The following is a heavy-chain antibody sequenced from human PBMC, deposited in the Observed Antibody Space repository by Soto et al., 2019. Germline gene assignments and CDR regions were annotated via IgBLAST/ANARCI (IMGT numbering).Heavy chain of an antibody. CDR1: GFTFSSYA. J-gene: IGHJ4*02. Sequence: PGGSLRLSCAASGFTFSSYAMSWVRQAPGKGLEWVSAISGSGGSTYYADSVKGRFTISRDNSKNTLYLQMNSLRAEDTAVYYCARDGCSSTSCYAVGYYFDYWGQGTLVTVSS. CDR2: ISGSGGST. CDR3: ARDGCSSTSCYAVGYYFDY. V-gene: IGHV3-23*01. D-gene: IGHD2-2*01.